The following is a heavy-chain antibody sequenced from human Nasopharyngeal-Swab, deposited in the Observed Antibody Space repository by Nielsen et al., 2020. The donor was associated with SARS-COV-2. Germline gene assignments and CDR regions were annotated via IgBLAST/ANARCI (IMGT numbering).Heavy chain of an antibody. Sequence: WIRQPPGKGLEWVSVITGSGGNTYYSDSVKGRFTISRDNSKNTLYLQMNSLRAEDTAVYYCAKPLKNYYDSSGPYDGFNIWGQGTLVTVSS. CDR3: AKPLKNYYDSSGPYDGFNI. J-gene: IGHJ3*02. V-gene: IGHV3-23*01. CDR2: ITGSGGNT. D-gene: IGHD3-22*01.